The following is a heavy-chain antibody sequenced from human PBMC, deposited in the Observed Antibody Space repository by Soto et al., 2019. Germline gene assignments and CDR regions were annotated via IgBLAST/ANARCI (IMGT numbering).Heavy chain of an antibody. J-gene: IGHJ5*02. Sequence: GGSLRLSCAASGFTLSSYSMNWVRQAPGKGLEWVSYISSSSSTIYYADSVKGRFTISRDNAKNSLYLQMNSLRDEDTAVYYCARDAPFPYSSSQPAGDNWFDPWGQGTLVTVSS. D-gene: IGHD6-13*01. V-gene: IGHV3-48*02. CDR1: GFTLSSYS. CDR2: ISSSSSTI. CDR3: ARDAPFPYSSSQPAGDNWFDP.